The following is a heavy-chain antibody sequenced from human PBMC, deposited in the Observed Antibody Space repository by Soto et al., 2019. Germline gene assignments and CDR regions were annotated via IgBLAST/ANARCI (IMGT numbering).Heavy chain of an antibody. Sequence: EVQLVESGGDLVQPGGSLRLSCAASGFTFSSYWMHWVRQDPEKGLVWVSRINGDGISTSYADSVKGRFTISRDNAKDTLYLHMNSLGAEDTGVYYCARISRGTYCRGGNCDSDYWGQGTLVTVSS. CDR1: GFTFSSYW. CDR2: INGDGIST. J-gene: IGHJ4*02. V-gene: IGHV3-74*01. D-gene: IGHD2-15*01. CDR3: ARISRGTYCRGGNCDSDY.